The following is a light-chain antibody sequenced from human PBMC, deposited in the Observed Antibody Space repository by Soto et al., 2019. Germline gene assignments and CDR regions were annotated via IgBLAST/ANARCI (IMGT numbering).Light chain of an antibody. Sequence: EIVLTQSPGTLSLSPGERATLSCRASQRVSSSYLAWYQQKPSQAPRLLIYGASSRATGIPDRFSGSGSGTDFTLTISRLEPEDVAVYYCQQYGSSPPWTFGQGTKVEIK. CDR3: QQYGSSPPWT. V-gene: IGKV3-20*01. CDR2: GAS. J-gene: IGKJ1*01. CDR1: QRVSSSY.